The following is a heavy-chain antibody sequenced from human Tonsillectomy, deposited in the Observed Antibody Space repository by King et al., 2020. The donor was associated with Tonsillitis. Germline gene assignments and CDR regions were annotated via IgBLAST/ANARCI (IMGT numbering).Heavy chain of an antibody. CDR1: GFSLSTDGVG. CDR2: IYWDDDK. V-gene: IGHV2-5*02. D-gene: IGHD3-3*01. CDR3: AHRLRNDFWSGSFDF. J-gene: IGHJ4*02. Sequence: TLKESGPSLVKPTQTLTLTCTLSGFSLSTDGVGVGWLRQPPGKALEWLALIYWDDDKRYSPSLKSRLTSTTESSKNQVILTMSDMDPVDTATYYCAHRLRNDFWSGSFDFWGQGTLVAVSS.